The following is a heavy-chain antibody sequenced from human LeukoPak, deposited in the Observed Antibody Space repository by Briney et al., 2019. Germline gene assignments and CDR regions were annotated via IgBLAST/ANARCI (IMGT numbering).Heavy chain of an antibody. Sequence: GGSLRLSCAASGFTFDDYAMHWVRHAPGKGLEWVSGISWNSGSIGYADSVKGRFTISRDNAKNSLYLQMNSLRAEDTALYYCAKDVATGTYYYYGMDVWGQGTTVTVSS. CDR2: ISWNSGSI. D-gene: IGHD1-1*01. CDR1: GFTFDDYA. J-gene: IGHJ6*02. V-gene: IGHV3-9*01. CDR3: AKDVATGTYYYYGMDV.